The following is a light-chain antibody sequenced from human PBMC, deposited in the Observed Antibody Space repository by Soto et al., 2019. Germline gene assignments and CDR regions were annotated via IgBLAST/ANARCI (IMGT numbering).Light chain of an antibody. J-gene: IGLJ3*02. Sequence: QSVLTQPPSVSGSSGQSVTISCTGTSSDVGSYNRVSWYQQPPGTAPKLMIYQVSNRPSGVPDRFSGSKSGNTASLTISGLQAEDEADYYCSSYTSSSTWMFGGGTKLTVL. CDR1: SSDVGSYNR. CDR3: SSYTSSSTWM. V-gene: IGLV2-18*02. CDR2: QVS.